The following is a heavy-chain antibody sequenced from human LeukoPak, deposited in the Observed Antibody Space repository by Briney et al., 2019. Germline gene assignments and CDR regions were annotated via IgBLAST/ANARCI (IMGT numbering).Heavy chain of an antibody. V-gene: IGHV3-9*01. CDR3: ARAGTRGYYFDY. J-gene: IGHJ4*02. Sequence: HPGGSLRLSCAAPGFTFDDYAMHWVRQAPGKGLEWVSGISWNSGSIGYADSVKGRFTISRDNSKNTLYLQMNSLRAEDTAVYYCARAGTRGYYFDYWGQGTLVTVSS. CDR1: GFTFDDYA. D-gene: IGHD6-13*01. CDR2: ISWNSGSI.